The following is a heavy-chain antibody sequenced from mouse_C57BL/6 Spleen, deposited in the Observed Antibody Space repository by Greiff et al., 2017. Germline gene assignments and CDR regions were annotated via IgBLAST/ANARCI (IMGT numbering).Heavy chain of an antibody. CDR2: INYDGSST. D-gene: IGHD1-1*01. CDR1: GFTFSDYY. CDR3: ARDRYYGDFDY. V-gene: IGHV5-16*01. Sequence: DVQLVESEGGLVQPGSSMKLSCTASGFTFSDYYMAWVRQVPEKGLEWVANINYDGSSTYYLDSLKSRFIISRDNAKNILYLQMSSLKSEDTATYYCARDRYYGDFDYWGQGTTLTVSS. J-gene: IGHJ2*01.